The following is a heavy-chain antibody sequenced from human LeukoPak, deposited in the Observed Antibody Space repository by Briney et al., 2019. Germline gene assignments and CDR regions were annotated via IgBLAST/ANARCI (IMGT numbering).Heavy chain of an antibody. CDR3: ARAYGSGSYSYYYYGMDV. V-gene: IGHV1-69*13. CDR2: IIPIFGTA. Sequence: ASVKVSYKASGGTFSSYAISWVRQAPGQGLEWMGGIIPIFGTANYAQKFQGRVTITADESTSTAYMELSSLRSEDTAVYYCARAYGSGSYSYYYYGMDVWGKGTTVTVSS. D-gene: IGHD3-10*01. CDR1: GGTFSSYA. J-gene: IGHJ6*04.